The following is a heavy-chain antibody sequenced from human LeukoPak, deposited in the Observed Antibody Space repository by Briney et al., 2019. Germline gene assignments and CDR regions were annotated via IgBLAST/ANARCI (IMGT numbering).Heavy chain of an antibody. D-gene: IGHD5-24*01. CDR3: ARVGDGYNYNLDY. J-gene: IGHJ4*02. Sequence: SETLSLTCTVSGGSISSSSYYWGWIRQPPGKGLEWIGSIYYSGSTYYNPSLKSRVTISVDTSKNQFSQKLSSVTAADTAVYYCARVGDGYNYNLDYWGQGTLVTVSS. CDR2: IYYSGST. CDR1: GGSISSSSYY. V-gene: IGHV4-39*07.